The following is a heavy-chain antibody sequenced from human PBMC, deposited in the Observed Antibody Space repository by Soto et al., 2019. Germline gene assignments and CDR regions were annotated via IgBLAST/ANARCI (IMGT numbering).Heavy chain of an antibody. CDR3: ATGTPSYYYDSSGYWEGGY. V-gene: IGHV3-30-3*01. J-gene: IGHJ4*02. Sequence: PGGSLRLSCAASGFTFSSYAMHWVRQAPGKGLEWVAVISYDGSNKYYADSVKGRFTISRDNSKNTLYLQMNSLRAEDTAVYYCATGTPSYYYDSSGYWEGGYWRQGTLVTVSS. CDR1: GFTFSSYA. D-gene: IGHD3-22*01. CDR2: ISYDGSNK.